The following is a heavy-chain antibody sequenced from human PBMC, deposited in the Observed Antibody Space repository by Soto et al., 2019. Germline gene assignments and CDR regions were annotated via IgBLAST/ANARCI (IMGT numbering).Heavy chain of an antibody. Sequence: SETLSLTCTVSGGSISSYYWSWIRQPPGKGLEWIGYIYYSGSTNYNPSLKSRVTISVDTSKNQFSLKLSSVTAADTAVYYCARHFNWNYNWPGDWGQGTLVTVSS. CDR3: ARHFNWNYNWPGD. CDR1: GGSISSYY. V-gene: IGHV4-59*08. D-gene: IGHD1-7*01. J-gene: IGHJ4*02. CDR2: IYYSGST.